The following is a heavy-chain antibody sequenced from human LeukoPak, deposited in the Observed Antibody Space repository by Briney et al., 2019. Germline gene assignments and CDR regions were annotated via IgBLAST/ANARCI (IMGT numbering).Heavy chain of an antibody. V-gene: IGHV3-30*04. D-gene: IGHD6-19*01. CDR3: ARGRTTSFLRIAVAFRSAHNWFDP. Sequence: GGSLRLSCAASGFTFSSYAMHWVRQAPGKGLEWVAVISYDGSNKYYADSVKSRFTISRDNSKNTLYLQMNSLRAEDTAVYYCARGRTTSFLRIAVAFRSAHNWFDPWGQGTLVTVSS. CDR2: ISYDGSNK. J-gene: IGHJ5*02. CDR1: GFTFSSYA.